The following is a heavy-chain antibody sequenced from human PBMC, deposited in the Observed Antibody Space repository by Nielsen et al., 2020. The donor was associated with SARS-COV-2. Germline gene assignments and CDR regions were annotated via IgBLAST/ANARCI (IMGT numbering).Heavy chain of an antibody. V-gene: IGHV3-43*01. J-gene: IGHJ6*02. CDR2: ISWDGGTT. CDR3: ARDQGSSWREGYYNGMDV. Sequence: GESLKISCAGSGFKFNDYTINWVHQAPGKGLEWVSLISWDGGTTKYADSVKDRFTIARDNSRKLVYLEMNGVRSEDSGLYYCARDQGSSWREGYYNGMDVWGQGTTVTVSS. D-gene: IGHD5/OR15-5a*01. CDR1: GFKFNDYT.